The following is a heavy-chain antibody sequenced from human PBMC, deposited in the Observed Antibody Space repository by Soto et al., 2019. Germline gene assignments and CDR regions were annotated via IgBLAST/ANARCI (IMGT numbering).Heavy chain of an antibody. D-gene: IGHD2-8*02. V-gene: IGHV4-34*01. CDR3: ARDKITGLYDY. CDR2: INHSGST. CDR1: GGSFSGYY. J-gene: IGHJ4*02. Sequence: PSETLSLTCAVYGGSFSGYYWTWIRQPPGTGLVWIGEINHSGSTNYNPSLKSRVTISVDTSKNQFSLKLTSVTAADTAVYYYARDKITGLYDYWGQGTLVTVSS.